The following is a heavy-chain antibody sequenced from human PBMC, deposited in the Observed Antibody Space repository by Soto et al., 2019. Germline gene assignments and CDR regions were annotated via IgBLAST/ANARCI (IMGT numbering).Heavy chain of an antibody. V-gene: IGHV1-18*04. CDR2: ISTYSGNT. J-gene: IGHJ6*02. CDR3: ARGLGTNGLDV. D-gene: IGHD3-16*01. Sequence: ASVKVSCKASGYTFTSYGITWVRQAPGQGLEWMGGISTYSGNTDYAQSFQDRVTMTTDTSTSTVYMELGSLRSDDTAVYYCARGLGTNGLDVWGQGTTVTVSS. CDR1: GYTFTSYG.